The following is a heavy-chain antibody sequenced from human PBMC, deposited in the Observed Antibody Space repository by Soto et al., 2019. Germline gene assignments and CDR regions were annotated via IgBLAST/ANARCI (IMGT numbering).Heavy chain of an antibody. CDR3: ARAETPTYYYDSSGSCP. J-gene: IGHJ5*02. D-gene: IGHD3-22*01. CDR1: GYTFTGYY. CDR2: INPNSGGT. Sequence: GASVKGSCKASGYTFTGYYMHWVRQAPGQGLEWMGWINPNSGGTNYAQKFQGRVTMTRDTSISTAYMELSRLRSDDTAEYYCARAETPTYYYDSSGSCPWGQGTLVTVSS. V-gene: IGHV1-2*02.